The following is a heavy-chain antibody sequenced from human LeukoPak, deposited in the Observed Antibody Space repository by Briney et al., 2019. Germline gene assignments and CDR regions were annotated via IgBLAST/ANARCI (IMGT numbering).Heavy chain of an antibody. CDR1: GFTFSNAW. Sequence: GGSLRLSCAASGFTFSNAWMSWVRQAPGKGLEWVGRIKSKTDGGTTDYAAPVKGRFTISRDDSKNTLYLQMNSLKTEDTAVYYCTTGPRYDYVWGSYRFFVYWGRGTLVTVSS. CDR3: TTGPRYDYVWGSYRFFVY. D-gene: IGHD3-16*01. J-gene: IGHJ4*02. CDR2: IKSKTDGGTT. V-gene: IGHV3-15*01.